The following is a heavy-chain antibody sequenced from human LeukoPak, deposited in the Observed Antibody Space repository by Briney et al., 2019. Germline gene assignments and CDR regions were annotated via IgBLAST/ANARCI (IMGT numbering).Heavy chain of an antibody. CDR2: INPNSGGT. D-gene: IGHD3-3*01. CDR1: GYTFTDYY. CDR3: ASGFWSGYYTGAY. J-gene: IGHJ4*02. Sequence: GASVKVSCKASGYTFTDYYIHWVRRAPGQGLEWMGWINPNSGGTNYAQKFQGRVTMTRDTSISTAYMELNRLRADDTAVYYCASGFWSGYYTGAYWGQGTLVTVSS. V-gene: IGHV1-2*02.